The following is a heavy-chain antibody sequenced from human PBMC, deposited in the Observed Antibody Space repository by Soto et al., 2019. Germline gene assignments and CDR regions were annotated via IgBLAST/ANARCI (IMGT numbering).Heavy chain of an antibody. J-gene: IGHJ4*02. CDR1: GYTFTSYA. CDR3: ARLLSGWYYFDY. CDR2: INAGNGNT. V-gene: IGHV1-3*01. Sequence: VKVSCKASGYTFTSYAMHWVRQAPGQRLEWMGWINAGNGNTKYSQKFQGRVTITRDTSASTAYMELSSLRSEDTAVYYCARLLSGWYYFDYWGQGTLVTVSS. D-gene: IGHD6-19*01.